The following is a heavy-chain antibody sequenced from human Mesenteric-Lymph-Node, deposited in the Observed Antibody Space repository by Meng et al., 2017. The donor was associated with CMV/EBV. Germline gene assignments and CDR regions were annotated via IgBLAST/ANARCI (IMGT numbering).Heavy chain of an antibody. CDR3: AKKGGDGALHYFDY. CDR2: MSGSGSMM. Sequence: GESLKISCAASGFIFSNYAMSWVRQAPGKGLEWVSFMSGSGSMMFYVDSVRGRFTISRDRSKNTLYLQMNSLRAEDTAVYYCAKKGGDGALHYFDYWGQGTLVTVSS. D-gene: IGHD3-16*01. J-gene: IGHJ4*02. V-gene: IGHV3-23*01. CDR1: GFIFSNYA.